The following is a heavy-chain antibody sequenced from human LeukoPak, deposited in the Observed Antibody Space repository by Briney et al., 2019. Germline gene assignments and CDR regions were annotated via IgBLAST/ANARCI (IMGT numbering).Heavy chain of an antibody. CDR3: ARGPGSGSYFAWFDS. CDR2: INHTGNT. Sequence: PSETLSLTCAVYGGSFSGYYWNWIRQPPGKGLEWIWEINHTGNTLYNPSLKSRVTVSGDMSNNRFSLKLTSVTAADTGVYYCARGPGSGSYFAWFDSWGQGTLVSVSS. CDR1: GGSFSGYY. V-gene: IGHV4-34*01. D-gene: IGHD3-10*01. J-gene: IGHJ5*01.